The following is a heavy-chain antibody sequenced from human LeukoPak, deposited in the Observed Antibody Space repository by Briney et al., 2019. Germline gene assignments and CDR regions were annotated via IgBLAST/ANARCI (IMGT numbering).Heavy chain of an antibody. V-gene: IGHV3-30*04. CDR1: GFTFSSYA. D-gene: IGHD6-19*01. CDR2: ISYDGSHK. J-gene: IGHJ4*02. Sequence: GRSLRLSCAASGFTFSSYAMHWVRQAPGKGLEWVAVISYDGSHKYYADSVKGRFTISRDNSKNTLYLQMTSLRAEDTAVYYCARDKQWLDYWGQGTLVTVSS. CDR3: ARDKQWLDY.